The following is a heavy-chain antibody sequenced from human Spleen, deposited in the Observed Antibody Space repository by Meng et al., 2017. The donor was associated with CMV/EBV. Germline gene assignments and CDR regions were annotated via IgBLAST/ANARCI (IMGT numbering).Heavy chain of an antibody. J-gene: IGHJ4*02. CDR1: GFTFSSYS. Sequence: GSLRLSCAASGFTFSSYSMNWVRQAPGKGLEWDSSISSGSNYIYYADSLKGRFTISRDNAKNSLYLQMNSLRAEDTAVYYCTTDPKYYYDSSGLGQVIYWGQGTLVTVSS. CDR2: ISSGSNYI. CDR3: TTDPKYYYDSSGLGQVIY. D-gene: IGHD3-22*01. V-gene: IGHV3-21*04.